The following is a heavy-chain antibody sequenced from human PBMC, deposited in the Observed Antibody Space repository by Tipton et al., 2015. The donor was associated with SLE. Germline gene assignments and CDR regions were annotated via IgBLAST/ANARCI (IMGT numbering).Heavy chain of an antibody. J-gene: IGHJ5*02. Sequence: TLSLTCSVSGGSIRSYYWSWIRQPPGKGLAWIGHIYIRGSTNYNPSLKSRVTMSVDTSKNQFSLKLSSVTAADSALYFCARGGYSAGPFDPWGQGILVTVSS. D-gene: IGHD4/OR15-4a*01. CDR2: IYIRGST. CDR3: ARGGYSAGPFDP. CDR1: GGSIRSYY. V-gene: IGHV4-4*08.